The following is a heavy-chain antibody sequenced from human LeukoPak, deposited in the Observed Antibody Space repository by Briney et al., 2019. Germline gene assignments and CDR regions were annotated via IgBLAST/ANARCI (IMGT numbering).Heavy chain of an antibody. J-gene: IGHJ3*02. D-gene: IGHD6-19*01. V-gene: IGHV4-38-2*01. CDR1: SYSISSGYY. CDR2: FYHSGST. CDR3: ARREAVAGIGAFDI. Sequence: SETLSLTCAVSSYSISSGYYWGWIRKPPGKGREGIGSFYHSGSTYYNPSLKSRVTISVDTSKNQFSLKLSSVTAADTAVYYCARREAVAGIGAFDIWGQGTMVTVSS.